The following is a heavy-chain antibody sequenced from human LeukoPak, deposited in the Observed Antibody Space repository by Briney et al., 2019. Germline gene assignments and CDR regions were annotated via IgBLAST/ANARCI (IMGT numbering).Heavy chain of an antibody. CDR3: ARGHDGVVGWFAP. CDR2: ISYSGST. D-gene: IGHD2-15*01. CDR1: GGSISNYF. J-gene: IGHJ5*02. Sequence: PSETLSLTCTVSGGSISNYFWIWIRQPPGKGLEWIGHISYSGSTNYNPSLKSRVTMSVDTSKNQFSLKVTSVTAADTAVYYCARGHDGVVGWFAPWGRGTLVTVSS. V-gene: IGHV4-59*01.